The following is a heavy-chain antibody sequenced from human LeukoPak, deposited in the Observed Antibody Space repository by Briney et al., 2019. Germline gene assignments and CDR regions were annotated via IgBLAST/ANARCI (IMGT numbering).Heavy chain of an antibody. CDR1: GYTFIGYF. V-gene: IGHV1-2*02. CDR2: IDPNSGDT. D-gene: IGHD2-15*01. CDR3: ARVRGGYCSGDRCYGDFFFDN. J-gene: IGHJ4*02. Sequence: ASVKVSCKTYGYTFIGYFIHWVRQAPGQGLEWMGWIDPNSGDTKYDEKFQGRVTLTRDTTTTTVYMESSSLRSDDTAVDFCARVRGGYCSGDRCYGDFFFDNWGQGNLVTVTS.